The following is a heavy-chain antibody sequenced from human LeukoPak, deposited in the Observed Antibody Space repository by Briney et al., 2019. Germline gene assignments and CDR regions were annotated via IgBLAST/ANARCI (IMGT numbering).Heavy chain of an antibody. CDR1: GFTFSSFA. V-gene: IGHV3-23*01. Sequence: PGGTLRLSCAASGFTFSSFAMIWVRQAPGKGLEWGSAISGSGGSKYYADSVKGRFPIDRDIFKNTLYLQMNSLRAEDADVYYCAKDVFPYYYDSSGYGAFDIWGQGTMVTVSS. D-gene: IGHD3-22*01. J-gene: IGHJ3*02. CDR2: ISGSGGSK. CDR3: AKDVFPYYYDSSGYGAFDI.